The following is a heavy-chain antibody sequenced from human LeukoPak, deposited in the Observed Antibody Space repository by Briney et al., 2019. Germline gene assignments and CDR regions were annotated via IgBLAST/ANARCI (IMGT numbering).Heavy chain of an antibody. J-gene: IGHJ3*02. CDR3: EKAIMTTVTPSNAFDI. CDR1: GFTFGTYA. D-gene: IGHD4-17*01. CDR2: ISGSSRNNRI. Sequence: GGSLTLSCAASGFTFGTYAMSWVRQAPGKGLEWVSVISGSSRNNRITYADSVKGRSTISRDNAKNTLYLQMNSLRAEDSAVYYCEKAIMTTVTPSNAFDIWGQGTVVTVSS. V-gene: IGHV3-23*01.